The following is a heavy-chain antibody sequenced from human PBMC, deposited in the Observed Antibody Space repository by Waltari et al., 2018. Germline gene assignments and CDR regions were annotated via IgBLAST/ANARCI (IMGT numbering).Heavy chain of an antibody. Sequence: QVQLVESGGGVVQPGRSLRLSCAASGFTFSSYGMPWVRQAPGKGLEWVAVIWYDGSNKYYADSVKGRFTISRDNSKNTLYLQMNSLRAEDTAMYYCAKDGDYGGNSGGSDYWGQGTLVTVSS. CDR3: AKDGDYGGNSGGSDY. D-gene: IGHD4-17*01. CDR2: IWYDGSNK. V-gene: IGHV3-30*18. CDR1: GFTFSSYG. J-gene: IGHJ4*02.